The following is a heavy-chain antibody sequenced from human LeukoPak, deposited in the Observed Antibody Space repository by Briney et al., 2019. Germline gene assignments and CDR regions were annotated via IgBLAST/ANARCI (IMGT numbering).Heavy chain of an antibody. CDR2: ISSGSSGSI. Sequence: GGSLRLSCAASGFIFSSYSMNWVRQAPGKGLQWVSYISSGSSGSISYADSVKGRFIISRDNAKNLLFLQMNNLRAEDTAVYFCARDFVYCSAGSCYPLDYWGQGTLVSVSS. CDR3: ARDFVYCSAGSCYPLDY. CDR1: GFIFSSYS. V-gene: IGHV3-48*04. D-gene: IGHD2-15*01. J-gene: IGHJ4*02.